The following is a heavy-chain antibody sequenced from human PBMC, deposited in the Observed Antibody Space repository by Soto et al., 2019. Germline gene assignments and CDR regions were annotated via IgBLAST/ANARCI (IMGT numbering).Heavy chain of an antibody. V-gene: IGHV1-46*01. D-gene: IGHD2-21*01. CDR1: GYRFTTYY. CDR3: SRVASCGGACHWARPDSFDV. J-gene: IGHJ3*01. CDR2: SNPSGGRI. Sequence: QVQLVQSGTEVKKPGASVRISCKSSGYRFTTYYVHWVRQAPGQGLEWLGMSNPSGGRIKYSQKFQDRLNMSADTSTTTAFMKLSDLTPADTALYFCSRVASCGGACHWARPDSFDVWGQGTVVTVSS.